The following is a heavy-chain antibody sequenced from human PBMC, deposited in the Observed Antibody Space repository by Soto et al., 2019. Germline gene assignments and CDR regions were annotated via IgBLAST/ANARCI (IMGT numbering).Heavy chain of an antibody. D-gene: IGHD5-12*01. CDR1: GGSISSSSYY. V-gene: IGHV4-39*01. Sequence: SETLSLTCTVSGGSISSSSYYWGWIRQPPGKGLEWIGSIYYSGSTYYNPSLKSRVTISVDTSKNQFSLKLSSVTAADTAVYYCARPESRDGYNLAFDIWGQGTMVTVSS. J-gene: IGHJ3*02. CDR2: IYYSGST. CDR3: ARPESRDGYNLAFDI.